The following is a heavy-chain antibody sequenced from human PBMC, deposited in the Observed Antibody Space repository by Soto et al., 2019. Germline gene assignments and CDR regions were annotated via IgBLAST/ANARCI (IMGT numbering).Heavy chain of an antibody. V-gene: IGHV3-48*02. CDR2: ISSSSSTI. J-gene: IGHJ4*02. CDR3: GVYCSSTSCQRDFDY. CDR1: GFTFSSYS. Sequence: EVQLVESGGGLVQPGGSLRLSCAASGFTFSSYSMNWVRQAPGKGLEWVSYISSSSSTIYYADSVKGRFTISRDNAKNSLYLQMNSLRDEDTAVYYCGVYCSSTSCQRDFDYWGQGTLVTVSS. D-gene: IGHD2-2*01.